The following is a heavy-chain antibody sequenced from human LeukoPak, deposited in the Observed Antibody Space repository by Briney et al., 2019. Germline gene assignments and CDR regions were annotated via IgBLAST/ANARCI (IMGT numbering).Heavy chain of an antibody. CDR3: VKEISIAAAGKSRGGYFDL. CDR1: GFTFSSYG. CDR2: ISYDGSNK. J-gene: IGHJ2*01. V-gene: IGHV3-30*18. D-gene: IGHD6-13*01. Sequence: GGSLRLSCAASGFTFSSYGMHWVRQAPGKGLEWVAVISYDGSNKYYADSVKGRFTISRDNSKNTMYLQMNSLRAEDTAVYYCVKEISIAAAGKSRGGYFDLWGRGTLVTVSS.